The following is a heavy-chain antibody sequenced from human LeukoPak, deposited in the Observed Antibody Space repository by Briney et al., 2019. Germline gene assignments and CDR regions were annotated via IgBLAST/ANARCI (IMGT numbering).Heavy chain of an antibody. CDR3: ARFRYSSGWVDY. Sequence: SETLSLTCTVSGGSISSYYWSWIRQPPGKGLEWIGYIYYSGSTNYSPSLKGRVTISVDTSKNQFSLKLSSVTAADTAVYYCARFRYSSGWVDYWGQGTLVTVSS. V-gene: IGHV4-59*08. CDR1: GGSISSYY. D-gene: IGHD6-19*01. J-gene: IGHJ4*02. CDR2: IYYSGST.